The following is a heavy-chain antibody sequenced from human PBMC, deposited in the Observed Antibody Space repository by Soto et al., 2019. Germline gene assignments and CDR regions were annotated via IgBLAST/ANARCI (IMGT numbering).Heavy chain of an antibody. J-gene: IGHJ4*02. Sequence: PSETLALTCTVSGGPISRGSSYWGGIRQPPGKGLEWVATIYYSGSTYYNSSLKSRVTISVDTSKSQFSLRLSSVTAADTAVYYCASLAYYDSTDVSNWGQGTLFTVTS. D-gene: IGHD3-22*01. CDR3: ASLAYYDSTDVSN. CDR1: GGPISRGSSY. V-gene: IGHV4-39*01. CDR2: IYYSGST.